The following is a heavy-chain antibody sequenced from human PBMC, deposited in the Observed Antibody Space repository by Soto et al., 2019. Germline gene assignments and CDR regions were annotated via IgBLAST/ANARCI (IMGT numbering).Heavy chain of an antibody. J-gene: IGHJ4*02. CDR1: GYTFTGYA. Sequence: ASVKVSCKASGYTFTGYAMHWVRQAPGQRLEWMGWINAGNGNTKYSQKFQGRVTITRDTSASTAYMELSSLRSEDTAVYYCAREPRLPDHFDYWGQGTLVTVSS. CDR3: AREPRLPDHFDY. CDR2: INAGNGNT. V-gene: IGHV1-3*01.